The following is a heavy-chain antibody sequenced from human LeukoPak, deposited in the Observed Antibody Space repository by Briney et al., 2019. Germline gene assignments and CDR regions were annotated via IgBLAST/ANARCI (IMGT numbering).Heavy chain of an antibody. V-gene: IGHV3-23*01. J-gene: IGHJ4*02. Sequence: GGSLRLSYAASGFTFSSFAMTWVRQAPGKGLEWVSGFDGNGPNTYYADSVKGRWTISRDNSRNTLYLEMNSLRPEDTAIYYCAKPRTTGLGWAQFDYWGQGSLVTVSS. CDR2: FDGNGPNT. CDR3: AKPRTTGLGWAQFDY. CDR1: GFTFSSFA. D-gene: IGHD2-8*02.